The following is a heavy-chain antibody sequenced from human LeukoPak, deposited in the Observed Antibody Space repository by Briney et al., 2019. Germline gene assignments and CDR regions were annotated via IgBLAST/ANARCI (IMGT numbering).Heavy chain of an antibody. CDR3: ARGGGLDV. J-gene: IGHJ6*02. D-gene: IGHD3-16*01. Sequence: GGSLRLSCAASGFTFNTYAMNWVRQAPGKGLEWVASINHNGNVNYYVDSVKGRFTISRDNAKNSLYLQMSNLRAEDTAVYFCARGGGLDVWGQGATVTVSS. CDR1: GFTFNTYA. V-gene: IGHV3-7*03. CDR2: INHNGNVN.